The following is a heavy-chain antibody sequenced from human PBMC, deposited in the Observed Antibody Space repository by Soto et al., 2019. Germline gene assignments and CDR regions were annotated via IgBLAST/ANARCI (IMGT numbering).Heavy chain of an antibody. Sequence: EASVKVSCKASGYTFTSYAMHWVRQAPGQRLEWMGWINAGNGNTKYSQKFQGRVTITRDTSASTAYMELSSLRSEDTAVYYCARGDYYDSSGYLRSSWFDPWGQGTLVTVSS. V-gene: IGHV1-3*01. J-gene: IGHJ5*02. CDR1: GYTFTSYA. CDR2: INAGNGNT. CDR3: ARGDYYDSSGYLRSSWFDP. D-gene: IGHD3-22*01.